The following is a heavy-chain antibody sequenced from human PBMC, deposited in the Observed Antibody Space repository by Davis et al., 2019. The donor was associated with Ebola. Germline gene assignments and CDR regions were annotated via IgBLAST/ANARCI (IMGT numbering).Heavy chain of an antibody. D-gene: IGHD1-1*01. CDR2: ISAYNGDT. CDR3: TREGPPTGTSDY. CDR1: GYTFNRYG. J-gene: IGHJ4*02. Sequence: AASVKVSCKASGYTFNRYGFSWVRQAPGQGLEWMGWISAYNGDTKYAQKFQGRLTMTTDTSTSTAYMELRSLRSDDTAIYYCTREGPPTGTSDYWGKGTLVTVSS. V-gene: IGHV1-18*01.